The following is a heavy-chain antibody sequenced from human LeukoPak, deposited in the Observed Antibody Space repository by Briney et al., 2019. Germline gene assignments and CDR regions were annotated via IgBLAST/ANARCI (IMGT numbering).Heavy chain of an antibody. V-gene: IGHV4-61*01. CDR2: IYYSGST. CDR3: ARGGFLYAFDI. D-gene: IGHD2/OR15-2a*01. Sequence: SETLSLTCTVSGGTVSSGTYYWSWLRQPPGKGLEWIGYIYYSGSTNYNPSLKSRVTISVDRSKNQFSLKLSSVTAADTAVYYCARGGFLYAFDIWGQGTMVTVSS. J-gene: IGHJ3*02. CDR1: GGTVSSGTYY.